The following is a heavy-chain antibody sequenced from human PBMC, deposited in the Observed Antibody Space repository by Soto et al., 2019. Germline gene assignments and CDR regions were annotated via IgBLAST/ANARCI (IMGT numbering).Heavy chain of an antibody. V-gene: IGHV1-69*13. J-gene: IGHJ6*02. CDR3: AKDRRADWESYYYYAMDV. D-gene: IGHD1-26*01. CDR1: GGTFSRNT. CDR2: IIPIYGTA. Sequence: SVKVSCKASGGTFSRNTISWVRQAPGQGLEWMGGIIPIYGTANYAQKFQDRVTIIADASTTTAYMELSSLRSGDTAICYCAKDRRADWESYYYYAMDVWGQGTTVTVSS.